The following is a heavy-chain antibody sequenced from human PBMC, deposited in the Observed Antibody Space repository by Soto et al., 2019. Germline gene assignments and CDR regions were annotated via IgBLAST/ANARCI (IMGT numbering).Heavy chain of an antibody. CDR3: XXXXXXXXXXWXVX. V-gene: IGHV4-39*01. CDR1: SGSISSTIYS. J-gene: IGHJ5*02. Sequence: QLQLQESGPGLVKPSETLSLTCTVSSGSISSTIYSWDWIRQPPGKGLEWIGSIFYSGSTYYNPSLKSRVTISVDTSKNQFSLTLTSVTXADTXVYXXXXXXXXXXXXWXVXWGQGTLVTVSS. CDR2: IFYSGST.